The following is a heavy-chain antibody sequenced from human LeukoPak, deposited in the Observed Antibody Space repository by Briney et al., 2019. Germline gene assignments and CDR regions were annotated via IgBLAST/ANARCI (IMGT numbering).Heavy chain of an antibody. J-gene: IGHJ6*02. D-gene: IGHD3-3*01. CDR1: GGSISSSSYY. V-gene: IGHV4-39*01. CDR2: IYYSGST. CDR3: ARRITIFGVVATDGMGV. Sequence: PSETLSLTCTVSGGSISSSSYYWGWIRQPPGKGLEWIGSIYYSGSTYYNPSLKSRVTISVDTSKNQFSLKLSSVTAADTAVYYCARRITIFGVVATDGMGVWGQGTTVTVSS.